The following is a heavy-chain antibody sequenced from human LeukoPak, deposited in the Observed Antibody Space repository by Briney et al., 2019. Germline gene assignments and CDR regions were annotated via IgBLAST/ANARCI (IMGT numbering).Heavy chain of an antibody. V-gene: IGHV3-23*01. CDR3: AELGITMIGGV. CDR2: IGGSGDST. J-gene: IGHJ6*04. D-gene: IGHD3-10*02. Sequence: GGSLRLSCAASGFTFSSYAMTWVRQAPGKGLEWVSAIGGSGDSTYYADSVKGRFTISRDNAKNSLYLQMNSLRAEDTAVYYCAELGITMIGGVWGKGTTVTISS. CDR1: GFTFSSYA.